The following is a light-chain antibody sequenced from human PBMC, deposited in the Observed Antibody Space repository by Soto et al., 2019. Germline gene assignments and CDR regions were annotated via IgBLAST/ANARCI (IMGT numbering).Light chain of an antibody. Sequence: QSVLTQPPSVSAAPGQRVTISCSGSSSNMGNNYVSWYQQFPGTAPKLLIFNSDKRPSGIPDRFSGSRSGTSGTLAITGLRSGDEAAYYCAAWDDSLSGWLFGGGTKLTVL. CDR3: AAWDDSLSGWL. V-gene: IGLV1-51*01. CDR1: SSNMGNNY. J-gene: IGLJ3*02. CDR2: NSD.